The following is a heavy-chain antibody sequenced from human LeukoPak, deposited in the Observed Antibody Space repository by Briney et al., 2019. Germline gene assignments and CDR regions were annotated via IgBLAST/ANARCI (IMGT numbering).Heavy chain of an antibody. J-gene: IGHJ4*02. Sequence: ASVKVSCKASGYTFTGYYMHWVRQAPGQGLEWTGWINPNSGGTNYAQKFQGRVTMTRDTSISPAYMELSRLRSDDTAVYYCARVQAAAGLSNFDYWGQGTLVTVSS. CDR3: ARVQAAAGLSNFDY. D-gene: IGHD6-13*01. CDR2: INPNSGGT. CDR1: GYTFTGYY. V-gene: IGHV1-2*02.